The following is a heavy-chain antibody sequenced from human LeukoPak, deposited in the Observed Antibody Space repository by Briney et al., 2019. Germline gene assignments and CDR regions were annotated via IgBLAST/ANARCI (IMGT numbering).Heavy chain of an antibody. V-gene: IGHV3-15*01. CDR2: IKSKASGGTV. Sequence: PGGSLRLSCAVSGLHFIDAWVSWVRQAPGKGLEWVGRIKSKASGGTVDYSTPVKGRLTISRDDSKSTVYLYCAWVASSVLTNNYHFYMAVWGKGTTVTVSS. D-gene: IGHD4/OR15-4a*01. CDR1: GLHFIDAW. J-gene: IGHJ6*03. CDR3: FYMAV.